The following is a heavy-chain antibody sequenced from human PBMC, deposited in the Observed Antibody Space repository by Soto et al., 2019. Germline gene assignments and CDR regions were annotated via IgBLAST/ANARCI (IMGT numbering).Heavy chain of an antibody. Sequence: QVQLVQSGAEVKKPGASVKVSCKASGYTFTSYGITWVRQAPGQGLEWMGWISAYNGNTNYAQKLQGRDTMTTDTSTSTAYMELRSLRSEDTAVYYCAREAPQPYMGGATTDWGQGTLVVVSS. CDR2: ISAYNGNT. CDR1: GYTFTSYG. CDR3: AREAPQPYMGGATTD. D-gene: IGHD1-26*01. J-gene: IGHJ4*02. V-gene: IGHV1-18*01.